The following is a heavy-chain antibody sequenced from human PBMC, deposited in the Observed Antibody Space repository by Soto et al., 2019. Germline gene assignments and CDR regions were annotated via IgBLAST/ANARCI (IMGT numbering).Heavy chain of an antibody. D-gene: IGHD3-3*01. V-gene: IGHV1-8*02. CDR1: GGTFSSYA. CDR2: MNPNSGNT. J-gene: IGHJ3*02. Sequence: ASVKVSCKASGGTFSSYAISWVRQAPGQGLEWMGWMNPNSGNTGYAQKFQGRVTMTRNTSISTAYMELSSLRSEDTAVYYCARVIAYDSWSGYYTEEAVGFDIWGQGTMVTVSS. CDR3: ARVIAYDSWSGYYTEEAVGFDI.